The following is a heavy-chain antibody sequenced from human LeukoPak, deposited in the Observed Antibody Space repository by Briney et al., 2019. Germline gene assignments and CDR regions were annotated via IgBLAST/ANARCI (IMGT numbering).Heavy chain of an antibody. D-gene: IGHD1-26*01. Sequence: GRSLRLSCAASGFTFDDYAMHWVRQAPGKGREWVSGISWNSGSIGYADSVKGRFTISRDNAKNSLYLQMNSLRAEDTALYYCAKGEVGATPGAFDYWGQGTLVTVSS. CDR3: AKGEVGATPGAFDY. J-gene: IGHJ4*02. CDR2: ISWNSGSI. V-gene: IGHV3-9*01. CDR1: GFTFDDYA.